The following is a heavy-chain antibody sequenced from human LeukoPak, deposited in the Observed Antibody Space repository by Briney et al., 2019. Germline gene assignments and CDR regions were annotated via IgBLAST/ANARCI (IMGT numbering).Heavy chain of an antibody. Sequence: SETLSLTCTVSGGPISGYYWTWIRQPPGKGLEWIGYISYSGSTNYNPSLKSRVIISVDTSTNQSSLKLSSVTAADTAVYYCARESSGWYLDYWGQGTLVTVSS. V-gene: IGHV4-59*01. CDR2: ISYSGST. CDR3: ARESSGWYLDY. J-gene: IGHJ4*02. D-gene: IGHD6-19*01. CDR1: GGPISGYY.